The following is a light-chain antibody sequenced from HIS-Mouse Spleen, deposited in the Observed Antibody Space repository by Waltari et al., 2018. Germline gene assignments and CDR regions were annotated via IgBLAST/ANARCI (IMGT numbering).Light chain of an antibody. J-gene: IGLJ2*01. Sequence: SYELTHPPSVSVSPGQTARITCAGDALPKTYAYSYQQKAGQAPVLVIYEDSKPPSGIPGRFTDSSSGRMASLTISWSQVEDETDYYCYLTDSRCEHRVVGGGTKLTVL. V-gene: IGLV3-10*01. CDR1: ALPKTY. CDR2: EDS. CDR3: YLTDSRCEHRV.